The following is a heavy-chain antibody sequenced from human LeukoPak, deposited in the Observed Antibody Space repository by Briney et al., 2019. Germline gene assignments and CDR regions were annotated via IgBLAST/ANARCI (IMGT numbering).Heavy chain of an antibody. CDR3: XXXXXXXXPAAIFLHPFDY. CDR1: GDSVSSNSAA. V-gene: IGHV6-1*01. J-gene: IGHJ4*02. D-gene: IGHD2-2*01. CDR2: TYYRSKWYN. Sequence: SQTLSLTCAISGDSVSSNSAAWNWIRQSPSRGLEWLGRTYYRSKWYNDYAVSVKSRITINPDTSKNQFSLQLNSVTPEDTAVXXXXXXXXXXXPAAIFLHPFDYWGQGTLVTVSS.